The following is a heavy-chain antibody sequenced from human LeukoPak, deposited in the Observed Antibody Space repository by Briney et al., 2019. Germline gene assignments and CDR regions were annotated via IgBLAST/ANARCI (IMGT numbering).Heavy chain of an antibody. Sequence: SETLSLTCTVSGGSINTYYWSWIRQPAGKGLKWIGHIHSSGSTNHNSSLKSRLTMSVDTSKNQFSLKMTSVTAADTAVYYCARGHTSGWSFFDYWGQGTLVTVSS. CDR2: IHSSGST. CDR3: ARGHTSGWSFFDY. J-gene: IGHJ4*02. V-gene: IGHV4-4*07. CDR1: GGSINTYY. D-gene: IGHD6-19*01.